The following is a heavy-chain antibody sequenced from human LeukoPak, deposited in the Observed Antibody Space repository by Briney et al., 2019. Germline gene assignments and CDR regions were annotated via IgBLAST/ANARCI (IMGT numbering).Heavy chain of an antibody. CDR2: IYHSGST. CDR3: AREAHYGPLDY. CDR1: DGSISTSDYY. D-gene: IGHD4-17*01. J-gene: IGHJ4*02. Sequence: PSETLSLTCTVSDGSISTSDYYWGWIRQPPGKGLEWIGSIYHSGSTYYNPSLKSRVTISVDTSKNQFSLKLSSVTAADTAVYYCAREAHYGPLDYWGQGTLVTVSS. V-gene: IGHV4-39*07.